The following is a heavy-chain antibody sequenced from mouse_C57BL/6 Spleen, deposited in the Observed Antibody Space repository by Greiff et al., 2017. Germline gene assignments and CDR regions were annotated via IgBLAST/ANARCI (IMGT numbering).Heavy chain of an antibody. V-gene: IGHV14-4*01. CDR3: TTGGRYAMDY. CDR2: IDPENGDT. D-gene: IGHD1-1*02. J-gene: IGHJ4*01. CDR1: GFNIKDDY. Sequence: EVQRVESGAELVRPGASVKLSCTASGFNIKDDYMHWVKQRPEQGLEWIGWIDPENGDTEYASKFQGKATITADTSSNTAYLQLSSLTSEDTAVYYCTTGGRYAMDYWGQGTSVTVSS.